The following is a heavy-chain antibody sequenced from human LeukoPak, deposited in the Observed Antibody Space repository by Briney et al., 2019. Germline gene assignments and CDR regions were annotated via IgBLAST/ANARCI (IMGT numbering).Heavy chain of an antibody. CDR2: IYSGGST. J-gene: IGHJ4*02. V-gene: IGHV3-66*01. CDR1: GFTVSSNY. D-gene: IGHD2-15*01. Sequence: PGGSLRLSCAVSGFTVSSNYMSWVRQAPGKGLEWVSVIYSGGSTYYADSVKGRFTISRDNSKNTLYLQMNSLRAEDTAVYYCARDLQTTYCSGGSCYGSAVYWGQGTLVTVSS. CDR3: ARDLQTTYCSGGSCYGSAVY.